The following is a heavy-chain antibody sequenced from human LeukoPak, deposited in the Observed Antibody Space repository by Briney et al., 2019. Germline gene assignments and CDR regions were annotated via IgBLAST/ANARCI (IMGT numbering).Heavy chain of an antibody. CDR1: GFSLDDDG. Sequence: PGGSLRLSCATSGFSLDDDGRRWVPQGPRLGRECVSGVYWDGEGAGYADSVKGRFIISRDTAKDCLYLQMNSLRVEDTALYYCASYPSLYCTNGVCYLGAFDIWGQGTMVTVSS. J-gene: IGHJ3*02. D-gene: IGHD2-8*01. CDR2: VYWDGEGA. V-gene: IGHV3-20*04. CDR3: ASYPSLYCTNGVCYLGAFDI.